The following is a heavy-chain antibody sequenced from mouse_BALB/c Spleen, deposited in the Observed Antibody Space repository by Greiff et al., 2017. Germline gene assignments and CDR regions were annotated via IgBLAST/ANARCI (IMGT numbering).Heavy chain of an antibody. Sequence: EVKVEESGPSLVKPSQTLSLTCSVTGDSITSGYWNWIRKFPGNKLEYMGYISYSGSTYYNPSLKSRISITRDTSKNQYYLQLNSVTTEDTATYYCARYGPPAWFAYWGQGTLVTVSA. CDR2: ISYSGST. CDR3: ARYGPPAWFAY. V-gene: IGHV3-8*02. CDR1: GDSITSGY. J-gene: IGHJ3*01.